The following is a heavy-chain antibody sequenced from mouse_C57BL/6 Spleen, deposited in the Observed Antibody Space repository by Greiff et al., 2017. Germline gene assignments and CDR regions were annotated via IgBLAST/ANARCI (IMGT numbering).Heavy chain of an antibody. CDR1: GYTFTSYW. V-gene: IGHV1-52*01. J-gene: IGHJ4*01. CDR2: IDPSDSET. CDR3: AREGVVEAMDY. Sequence: QVQLQQPGAELVRPGSSVKLSCKASGYTFTSYWMHWVKQRPIQGLEWIGNIDPSDSETHYNQKFKDKATLTVDKSSSPAYMQLSSLTSEDSAVYYCAREGVVEAMDYWGQGTSVTVSS. D-gene: IGHD1-1*01.